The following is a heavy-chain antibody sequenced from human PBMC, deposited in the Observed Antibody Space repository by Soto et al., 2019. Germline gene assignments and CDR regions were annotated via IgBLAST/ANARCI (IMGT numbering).Heavy chain of an antibody. D-gene: IGHD2-15*01. CDR1: EFVFGDSA. V-gene: IGHV3-20*04. CDR2: ISWNGGST. J-gene: IGHJ4*02. CDR3: ARPQVVVTATPLAY. Sequence: EVQLVEAGGGVVRPGGSLRLSCAASEFVFGDSAKSWVRQAPGKGLEWVSDISWNGGSTAYADSVKGRFTISRDNARNSLYLQMNSLRAEDTALYYCARPQVVVTATPLAYWGQGTLVTVSS.